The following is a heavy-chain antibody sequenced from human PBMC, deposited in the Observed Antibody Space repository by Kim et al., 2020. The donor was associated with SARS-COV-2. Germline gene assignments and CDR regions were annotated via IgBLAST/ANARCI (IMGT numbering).Heavy chain of an antibody. J-gene: IGHJ6*02. Sequence: GGSLRLSCAASGFTFSNAWMSWVRQAPGKGLEWVGRIKSKTDGGTTDYAAPVKGRFTISRDDSKNTLYLQMNSLKTEDTAVYYCTTDLTGMHYYYYGMDVWGQGTTVTVSS. CDR3: TTDLTGMHYYYYGMDV. CDR1: GFTFSNAW. CDR2: IKSKTDGGTT. D-gene: IGHD7-27*01. V-gene: IGHV3-15*01.